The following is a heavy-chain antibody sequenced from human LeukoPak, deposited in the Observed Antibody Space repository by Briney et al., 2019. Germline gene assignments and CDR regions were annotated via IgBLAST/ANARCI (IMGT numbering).Heavy chain of an antibody. Sequence: SETLSLTCTVSGGSISSYYWSWVRQPAGKRLEWIGRIYTSGSTNYNPSLKSRVTISVDTSKNQFSLKLSSVTAADTAVYYCARDSYYYDSSGYYPTSFDPWGQGTLVTVSS. CDR3: ARDSYYYDSSGYYPTSFDP. J-gene: IGHJ5*02. D-gene: IGHD3-22*01. CDR2: IYTSGST. CDR1: GGSISSYY. V-gene: IGHV4-4*07.